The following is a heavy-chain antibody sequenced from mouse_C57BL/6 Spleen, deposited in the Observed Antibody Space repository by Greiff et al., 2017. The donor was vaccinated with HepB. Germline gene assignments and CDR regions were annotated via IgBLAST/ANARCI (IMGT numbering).Heavy chain of an antibody. CDR3: AREEIFYGSNWFAY. Sequence: EVKLQQSGPGLVKPSQSLSLTCSVTGFSITSGYYWNWIRQFPGNKLEWLGYISYDGSNNYNPSLKNRISITRDTSKNQFFLKLNSVTTEDTATYYCAREEIFYGSNWFAYWGQGTLVTVSA. D-gene: IGHD1-1*01. CDR1: GFSITSGYY. V-gene: IGHV3-6*01. J-gene: IGHJ3*01. CDR2: ISYDGSN.